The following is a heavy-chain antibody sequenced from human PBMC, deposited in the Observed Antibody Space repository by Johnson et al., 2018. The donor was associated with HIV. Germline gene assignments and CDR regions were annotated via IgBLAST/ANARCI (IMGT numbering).Heavy chain of an antibody. V-gene: IGHV3-30*02. Sequence: QVLLVESGGGVVQPGGSLRLSCAASGFTFADYGMHWVRQPPGKGLEWVAFIAHDESITHYADSVKGRFTMSRDNSKNTLYLHMKSLRPEDTSIYYCAKVRRGSSWYIAFDIWGQGTMVTVSS. CDR1: GFTFADYG. CDR2: IAHDESIT. J-gene: IGHJ3*02. D-gene: IGHD6-13*01. CDR3: AKVRRGSSWYIAFDI.